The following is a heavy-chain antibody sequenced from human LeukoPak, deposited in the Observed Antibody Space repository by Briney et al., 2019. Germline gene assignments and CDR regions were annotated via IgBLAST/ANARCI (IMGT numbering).Heavy chain of an antibody. CDR1: GYSFTGYY. CDR3: ARGADYYGSGSIFRFDS. V-gene: IGHV1-2*02. Sequence: ASVKVSCKTSGYSFTGYYLHWVRQAPGQGLQWMGWINPSSGVTNYAQEFQGRVTMTRDTSISTAYMELSSLTSDDTAVYYCARGADYYGSGSIFRFDSWGQGTLVSVSS. CDR2: INPSSGVT. J-gene: IGHJ4*02. D-gene: IGHD3-10*01.